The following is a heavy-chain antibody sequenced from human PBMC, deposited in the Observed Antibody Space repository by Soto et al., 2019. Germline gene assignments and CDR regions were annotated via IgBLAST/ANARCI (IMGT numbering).Heavy chain of an antibody. D-gene: IGHD3-22*01. Sequence: PSETLSLTCTVSGGSISSYYWSWIRQPPGKGLEWIGYIYYSGSTNYNPSLKSRVTISVDTSKNQFSLKLSSVTAADTAVYYCARGRDYYDSSGLDYWGQGTLVTVSS. CDR2: IYYSGST. V-gene: IGHV4-59*01. CDR3: ARGRDYYDSSGLDY. J-gene: IGHJ4*02. CDR1: GGSISSYY.